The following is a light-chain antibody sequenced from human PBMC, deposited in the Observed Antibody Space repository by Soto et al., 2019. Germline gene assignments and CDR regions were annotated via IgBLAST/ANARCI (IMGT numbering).Light chain of an antibody. Sequence: QSALTQPRSVSGSPGQSVTISCTGTSSDVGGYNYVSWYQQDPGIAPKLIIYEVTERPSGVPDRFSGSKSGNTAPLTISGLQDEDEDSYYCCSSAGSDTWVIGGGTKLTVL. J-gene: IGLJ3*02. CDR1: SSDVGGYNY. V-gene: IGLV2-11*01. CDR2: EVT. CDR3: CSSAGSDTWV.